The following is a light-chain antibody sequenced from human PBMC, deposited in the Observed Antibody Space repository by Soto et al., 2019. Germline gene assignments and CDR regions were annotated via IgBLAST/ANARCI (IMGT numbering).Light chain of an antibody. CDR3: SSYTSSRTLV. Sequence: QSALTQPASVSGSPGQSITISCTGTSSDVGGYNYVSWYQQHPGKAPKLMIYDVSNRPSGVSNRFSGSKSGNTASLTISGLQDEDEAEYYCSSYTSSRTLVFGGGNKLTVL. CDR1: SSDVGGYNY. V-gene: IGLV2-14*01. CDR2: DVS. J-gene: IGLJ2*01.